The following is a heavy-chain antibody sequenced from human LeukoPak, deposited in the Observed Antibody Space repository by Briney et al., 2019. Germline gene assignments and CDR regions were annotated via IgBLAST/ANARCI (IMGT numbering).Heavy chain of an antibody. CDR1: GGSISSYY. Sequence: PSETLSLTCTVSGGSISSYYWSWIRQPPGKGLERIGYIYYSGSTNYNPSLKSRVTISVDTSKNQFSLKLSSVTAADTAVYYCARTWCGGDCYHDYWGQGTLVTVSS. J-gene: IGHJ4*02. V-gene: IGHV4-59*01. D-gene: IGHD2-21*02. CDR3: ARTWCGGDCYHDY. CDR2: IYYSGST.